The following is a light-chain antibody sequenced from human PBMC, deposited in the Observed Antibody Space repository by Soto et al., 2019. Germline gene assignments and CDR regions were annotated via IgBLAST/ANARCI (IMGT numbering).Light chain of an antibody. Sequence: DIVMTQSPDSLAVSLGERATINCKSSQSVLYSSNNKNYLAWYQQKPGQPPKLLIYWASTRESGVPDRFSGSGSGTDFTLIISSLQAEDVAVYYCQQYYSNALTFGGGTKVEIK. CDR3: QQYYSNALT. CDR2: WAS. V-gene: IGKV4-1*01. J-gene: IGKJ4*01. CDR1: QSVLYSSNNKNY.